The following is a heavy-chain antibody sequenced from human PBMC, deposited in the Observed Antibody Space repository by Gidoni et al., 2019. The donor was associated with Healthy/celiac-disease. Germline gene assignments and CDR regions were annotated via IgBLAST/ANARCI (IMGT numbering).Heavy chain of an antibody. J-gene: IGHJ6*02. V-gene: IGHV3-48*03. D-gene: IGHD3-22*01. CDR1: GFTFRSYE. CDR3: ARSLDYYDSSGYYYLLYGMDV. CDR2: ISSSGSTI. Sequence: EVQLVESGGGLVQPGGSLRLSCAASGFTFRSYEMNWVRQAPGKGLEWVSYISSSGSTIYYADSVKGRFTISRDNAKNSLYLQMNSLRAEDTAVYYCARSLDYYDSSGYYYLLYGMDVWGQGTTVTVSS.